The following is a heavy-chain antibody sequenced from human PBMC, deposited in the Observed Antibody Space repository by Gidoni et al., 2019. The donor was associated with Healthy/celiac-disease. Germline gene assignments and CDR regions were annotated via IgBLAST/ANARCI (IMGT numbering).Heavy chain of an antibody. Sequence: QVQLQQWGAGLLKPSETLSLTCAVYGGSFSGYYWSWIRQPPGKGLEWIGEINHSGSTNYNPSLKSRVTISVDTSKNLFSLKLSSVTAADTAVYYCAREGKDSGFDYWGQGTLVTVSS. V-gene: IGHV4-34*01. J-gene: IGHJ4*02. D-gene: IGHD2-15*01. CDR2: INHSGST. CDR3: AREGKDSGFDY. CDR1: GGSFSGYY.